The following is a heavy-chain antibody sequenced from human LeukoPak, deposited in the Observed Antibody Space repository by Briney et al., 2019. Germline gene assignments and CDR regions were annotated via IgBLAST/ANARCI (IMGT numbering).Heavy chain of an antibody. V-gene: IGHV4-59*01. D-gene: IGHD5-12*01. J-gene: IGHJ5*02. Sequence: ASETLSLTCTVSGGSISSYYWSWIRQPPGKGLEWIGYIYYSGSTNYNPSLKSRVTISVDTSKNQFSLKLSSVTAADTAAYYCARGGYSGYDPTNWFDPWGQGTLVTVSS. CDR3: ARGGYSGYDPTNWFDP. CDR2: IYYSGST. CDR1: GGSISSYY.